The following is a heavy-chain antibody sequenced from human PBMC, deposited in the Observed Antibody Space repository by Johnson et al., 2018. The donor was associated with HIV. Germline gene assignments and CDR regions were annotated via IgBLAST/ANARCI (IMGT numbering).Heavy chain of an antibody. D-gene: IGHD2-2*01. CDR2: ISYDGSNK. Sequence: QVQLVESGGGVVQPGRSLRLSCAASGVTFSSFGMHWVRQAPGKGLEWVAVISYDGSNKYYADSVKGRFIISRDNSKNTLYLQMNSLRAEDTAVYYCARDLMGPIVVDPYAFDIWGQGTMVTVSS. CDR3: ARDLMGPIVVDPYAFDI. J-gene: IGHJ3*02. V-gene: IGHV3-30*03. CDR1: GVTFSSFG.